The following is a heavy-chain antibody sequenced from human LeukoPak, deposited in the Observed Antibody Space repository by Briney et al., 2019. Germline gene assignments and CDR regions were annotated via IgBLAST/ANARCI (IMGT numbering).Heavy chain of an antibody. CDR1: GFTFSSYA. CDR2: ISGSGGST. Sequence: GGSLRLSCAASGFTFSSYAMSWVRQAPGKGLEWVSAISGSGGSTYYADSVKGRFTISRDNSKNTLYLQMNSLRAEDTAVYYCAESFTYYYDSSGYLWDWGQGTLVTVSS. CDR3: AESFTYYYDSSGYLWD. D-gene: IGHD3-22*01. V-gene: IGHV3-23*01. J-gene: IGHJ4*02.